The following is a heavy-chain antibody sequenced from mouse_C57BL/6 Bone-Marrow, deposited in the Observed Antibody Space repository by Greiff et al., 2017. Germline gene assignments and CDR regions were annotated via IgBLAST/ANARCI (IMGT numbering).Heavy chain of an antibody. CDR3: ARCKGWGFDY. J-gene: IGHJ2*01. CDR2: IYPCDSDT. CDR1: GYTFTSYW. V-gene: IGHV1-61*01. Sequence: QVQLQQPGAELVRPGSSVKLSCKASGYTFTSYWMAWVKQRPGQGLEWIGNIYPCDSDTHYNQKFKDKATLTVDKSSSTAYMQLSSLTSEDSAVYYCARCKGWGFDYWGQGTTLTVSS.